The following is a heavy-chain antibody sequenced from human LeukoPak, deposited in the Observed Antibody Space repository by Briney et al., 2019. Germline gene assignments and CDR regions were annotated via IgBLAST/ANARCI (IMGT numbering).Heavy chain of an antibody. Sequence: PSETLSLTCAVSGGSISSNNWWGWVRQPPGKGLEWIGEIYHSGSPNYNPSLKSRVTISVDKSRNHFSLNLSSVTAADTAVFYCARVNINNWHSCDYWGQGTLVTVSS. D-gene: IGHD1-1*01. V-gene: IGHV4-4*02. CDR2: IYHSGSP. CDR1: GGSISSNNW. CDR3: ARVNINNWHSCDY. J-gene: IGHJ4*02.